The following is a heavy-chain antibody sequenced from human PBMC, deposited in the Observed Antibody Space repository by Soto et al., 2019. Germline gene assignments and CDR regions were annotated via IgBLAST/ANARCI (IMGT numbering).Heavy chain of an antibody. J-gene: IGHJ4*02. CDR3: ARDQAIVVVPAAKKTRRHFDY. D-gene: IGHD2-2*01. CDR2: ISAYNGNT. Sequence: ASVKVSCKASGYTFTSYGISWVRQAPGQGLEWMGWISAYNGNTNYAQKLQGRVTMTTDTSTSTAYMELRSLRSDDTAVYYCARDQAIVVVPAAKKTRRHFDYRGQGTLVTVYS. V-gene: IGHV1-18*01. CDR1: GYTFTSYG.